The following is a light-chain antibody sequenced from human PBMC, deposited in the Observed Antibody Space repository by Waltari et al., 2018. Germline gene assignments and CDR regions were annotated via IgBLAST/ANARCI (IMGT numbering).Light chain of an antibody. CDR2: GNN. CDR3: AAWDDSLNGLYV. J-gene: IGLJ1*01. Sequence: QSVLTQPPSASGTPGQRVTISCSGSSSNIGSNTVNWYQQLPGTAPKLLIYGNNQRPAGVPDRFSGSKSSSSGALATSGLQSDDEADYYCAAWDDSLNGLYVFGTGTKVTVL. V-gene: IGLV1-44*01. CDR1: SSNIGSNT.